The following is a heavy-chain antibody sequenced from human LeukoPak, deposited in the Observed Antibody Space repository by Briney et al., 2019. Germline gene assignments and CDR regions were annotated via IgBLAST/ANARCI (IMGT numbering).Heavy chain of an antibody. V-gene: IGHV4-39*07. J-gene: IGHJ5*02. D-gene: IGHD6-13*01. CDR3: ARSVAAAGTWYWFDP. CDR2: IYYSGST. Sequence: SETLSLTCTVSGGSISSNGYYWGWIRQPPGKGLEWIGSIYYSGSTFDNPSLKSRVTISIDKSRNQLSLKLSSVIAADTAVYYCARSVAAAGTWYWFDPWGQGTLVTVSS. CDR1: GGSISSNGYY.